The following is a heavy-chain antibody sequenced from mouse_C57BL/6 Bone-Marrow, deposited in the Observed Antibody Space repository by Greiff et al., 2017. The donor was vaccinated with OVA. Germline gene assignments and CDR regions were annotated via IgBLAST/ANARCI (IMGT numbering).Heavy chain of an antibody. V-gene: IGHV1-52*01. Sequence: QVQLQQPGAELVRPGSSVKLSCKASGYTFTSYWMHWVKQRPIQGLEWIGNIDPSDSGTNYNQKFKDKATLTVDKSSSTAYMQLSSLTSEDSAVYDCARESCDWYFDVGGTGTTVTVS. CDR2: IDPSDSGT. CDR1: GYTFTSYW. J-gene: IGHJ1*03. CDR3: ARESCDWYFDV.